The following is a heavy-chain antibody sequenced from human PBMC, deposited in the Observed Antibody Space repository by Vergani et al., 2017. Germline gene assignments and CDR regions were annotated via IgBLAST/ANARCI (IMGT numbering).Heavy chain of an antibody. CDR3: ARGRCGSSPESTNYYYYYGMDV. CDR1: GGSFSGYY. Sequence: QVQLQQWGAGLLKPSETLSLTCAVYGGSFSGYYWSWIRQPPGKGLEWSGEINHSGSTNYNPSLKSRVTISVDTSKNQFSLKLSSVTAADTAVYYCARGRCGSSPESTNYYYYYGMDVWGQGTTVTVSS. V-gene: IGHV4-34*01. CDR2: INHSGST. J-gene: IGHJ6*02. D-gene: IGHD6-6*01.